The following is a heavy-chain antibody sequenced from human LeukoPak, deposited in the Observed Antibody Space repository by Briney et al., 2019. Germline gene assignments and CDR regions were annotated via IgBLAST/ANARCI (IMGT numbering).Heavy chain of an antibody. Sequence: PSETLSLTCTVSGYSISSGYCWSWIRQPPGKGLEWIGYIYYRGSTYYNPSLKSRVTISVDTAKNQFSLNLRFVTAADTAVYYCASGRVVVAATAWFDPWGQGTLVTVSS. J-gene: IGHJ5*02. CDR3: ASGRVVVAATAWFDP. CDR1: GYSISSGYC. V-gene: IGHV4-30-4*08. D-gene: IGHD2-15*01. CDR2: IYYRGST.